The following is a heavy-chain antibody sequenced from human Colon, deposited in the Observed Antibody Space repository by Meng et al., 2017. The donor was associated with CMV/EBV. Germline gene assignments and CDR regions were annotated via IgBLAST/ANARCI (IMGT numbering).Heavy chain of an antibody. CDR3: GRDKYGWETDY. CDR1: GFTFSDYA. D-gene: IGHD6-19*01. J-gene: IGHJ4*02. Sequence: GESLKISCTASGFTFSDYAMHWVRQAPGKGLEWVALISYDGSHDYYVDSLKGRFTISRDNSKNTHYLQMNSLRSDDTAVYFCGRDKYGWETDYWGQGTLVTVSS. CDR2: ISYDGSHD. V-gene: IGHV3-30*04.